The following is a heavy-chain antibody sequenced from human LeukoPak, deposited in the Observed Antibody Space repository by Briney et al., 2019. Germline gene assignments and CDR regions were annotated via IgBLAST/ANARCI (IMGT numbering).Heavy chain of an antibody. J-gene: IGHJ4*02. D-gene: IGHD3-10*01. CDR1: GYTFTSYG. V-gene: IGHV1-18*01. CDR3: ARDRTGHYYGSTFDY. Sequence: RASVKVSCKASGYTFTSYGISWVRQAPGQGLEWMGWISAYNGNTNYAQKLQGRDTMTTDTSTSTAYMELRSLRSDDTAVYYCARDRTGHYYGSTFDYWGQGTLVTVSS. CDR2: ISAYNGNT.